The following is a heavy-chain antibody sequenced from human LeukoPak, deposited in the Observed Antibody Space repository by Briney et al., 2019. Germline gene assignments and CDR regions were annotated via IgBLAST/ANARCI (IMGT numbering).Heavy chain of an antibody. CDR2: IIPIFGTA. CDR1: GGTFSSYA. Sequence: SVKVSCKASGGTFSSYAISWVRQAPGQGLEWMGGIIPIFGTANYAQKFQGRVTITADESTSTAYMELSSLRSEDTAVYYCASGRRDSSSWPYYYYYYMDVWGKGTTVTISS. D-gene: IGHD6-13*01. CDR3: ASGRRDSSSWPYYYYYYMDV. V-gene: IGHV1-69*13. J-gene: IGHJ6*03.